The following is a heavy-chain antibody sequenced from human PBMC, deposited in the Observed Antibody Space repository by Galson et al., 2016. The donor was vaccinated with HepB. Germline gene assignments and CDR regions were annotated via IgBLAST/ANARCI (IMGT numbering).Heavy chain of an antibody. D-gene: IGHD3-16*01. CDR2: IYPGGDT. CDR3: SKDPFQSWGS. V-gene: IGHV3-53*01. Sequence: SLRLSCAASGFTISAYWMSWVRQAPGKGLEWLSVIYPGGDTYYTDSVGGRFIVSTDAAKKTLFFQMNSLRAEDTAVYYCSKDPFQSWGSWGLGTLVTVSS. J-gene: IGHJ5*02. CDR1: GFTISAYW.